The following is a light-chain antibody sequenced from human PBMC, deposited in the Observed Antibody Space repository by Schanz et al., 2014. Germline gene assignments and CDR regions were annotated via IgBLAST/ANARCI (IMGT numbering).Light chain of an antibody. CDR2: DVN. J-gene: IGLJ2*01. CDR3: SAYTSSSTLV. CDR1: ATDIGGTYL. V-gene: IGLV2-14*03. Sequence: QSALTQPASVSASPGQSITISCTGTATDIGGTYLVSWYQQNPGEAPKLMIYDVNNRPSGVSNRFSGSKSGNTASLTISGLQAEDEADYYCSAYTSSSTLVFGGGTKLTVL.